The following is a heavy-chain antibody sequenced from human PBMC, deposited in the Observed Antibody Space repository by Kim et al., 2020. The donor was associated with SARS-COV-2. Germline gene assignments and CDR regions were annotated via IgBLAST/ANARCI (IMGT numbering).Heavy chain of an antibody. J-gene: IGHJ4*02. V-gene: IGHV3-74*01. Sequence: GGSLRLSCAASGFTFSSYCMHWVRQAPGKGLVWVSRINGDGSSTTYADSVKGRFTISRDNANNTLYLQMNSPRAEDTAVYYCAREGRVGATSDQMGAWDFDSWGQGTLVTVSS. D-gene: IGHD1-26*01. CDR3: AREGRVGATSDQMGAWDFDS. CDR2: INGDGSST. CDR1: GFTFSSYC.